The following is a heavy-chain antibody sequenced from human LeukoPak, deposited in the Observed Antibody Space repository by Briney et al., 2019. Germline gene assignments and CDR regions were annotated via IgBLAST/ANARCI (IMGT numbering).Heavy chain of an antibody. V-gene: IGHV3-15*01. CDR3: TTAPGSGWLGGY. Sequence: GGSLRLSCAASGFTFSGSAMHWVRQASGKGLEWVGRIKSKTDGGTIDYAAPVKGRFTISRDDSKNTLYLQMNSLKTEDTAVYYCTTAPGSGWLGGYWGQGTLVTVSS. CDR2: IKSKTDGGTI. J-gene: IGHJ4*02. CDR1: GFTFSGSA. D-gene: IGHD6-19*01.